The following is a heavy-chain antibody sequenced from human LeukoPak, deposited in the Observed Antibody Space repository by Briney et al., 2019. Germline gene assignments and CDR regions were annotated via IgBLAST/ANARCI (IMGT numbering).Heavy chain of an antibody. J-gene: IGHJ4*02. CDR2: ISYDGSNK. CDR3: ARGIGFGEFRPVPFDY. CDR1: GFTFSSYA. Sequence: GGSLRLSCAASGFTFSSYAMHWVRQAPGKGLEWVAVISYDGSNKYYADSVKGRFTISRDNSKNTLYLQMNSLRAGDTAVYYCARGIGFGEFRPVPFDYWGQGTLVTVSS. D-gene: IGHD3-10*01. V-gene: IGHV3-30-3*01.